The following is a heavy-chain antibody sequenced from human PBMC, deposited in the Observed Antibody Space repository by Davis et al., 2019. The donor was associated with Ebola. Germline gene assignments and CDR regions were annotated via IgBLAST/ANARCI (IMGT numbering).Heavy chain of an antibody. CDR2: IGGSGGIT. Sequence: PGGSLRLSCAASGFTFTAYAMSWVRQAPGKGLEWVSAIGGSGGITYYADSVKGRFTISRDISRNTMYLQMNSLRAEDTAVYYCAKGGWLDNCGQGTLVTVSS. D-gene: IGHD2-15*01. CDR3: AKGGWLDN. V-gene: IGHV3-23*01. CDR1: GFTFTAYA. J-gene: IGHJ5*02.